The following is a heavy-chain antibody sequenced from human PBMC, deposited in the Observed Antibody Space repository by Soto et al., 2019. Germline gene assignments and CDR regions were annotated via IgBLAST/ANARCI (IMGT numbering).Heavy chain of an antibody. CDR2: VNAASGNT. V-gene: IGHV1-3*01. CDR3: ARRPHLESHFDY. Sequence: QVHLVQSGAESRQPGASVNVSCMASGFSLNTYVVHWVRQAPGQGLEWMGWVNAASGNTQTSQKFQGRLTLTSDTSANTAYMELSSLRTEDTAVYFCARRPHLESHFDYWGQGTLVAVSS. CDR1: GFSLNTYV. J-gene: IGHJ4*02.